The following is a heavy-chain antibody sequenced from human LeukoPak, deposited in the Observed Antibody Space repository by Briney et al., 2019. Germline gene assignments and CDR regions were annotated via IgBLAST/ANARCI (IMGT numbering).Heavy chain of an antibody. CDR1: GFTFSSYE. Sequence: PGGSLRLSCPASGFTFSSYEMNWVRQAPGKGLEWVSYISSSGSTIYYADSVKGRFTISRDNAKNSLYLQMNSLRAEDTAVYYCTSLGGGYGPPRFAPDYWGQGTLVTVSS. CDR3: TSLGGGYGPPRFAPDY. V-gene: IGHV3-48*03. CDR2: ISSSGSTI. D-gene: IGHD3-16*01. J-gene: IGHJ4*02.